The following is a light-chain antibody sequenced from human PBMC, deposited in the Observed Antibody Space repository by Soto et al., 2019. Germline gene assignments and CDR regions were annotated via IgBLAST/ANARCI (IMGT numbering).Light chain of an antibody. CDR3: QQLNKYPST. J-gene: IGKJ4*01. Sequence: IQLTQSPSSLSASGGDRVTITFRASQGISSYLGWYQQKQGKAPKILIYGASTLQSGVPSRFRGSGSGTDFTLPISRLQPEDFETYYCQQLNKYPSTFGGGTKVDIK. CDR1: QGISSY. CDR2: GAS. V-gene: IGKV1-9*01.